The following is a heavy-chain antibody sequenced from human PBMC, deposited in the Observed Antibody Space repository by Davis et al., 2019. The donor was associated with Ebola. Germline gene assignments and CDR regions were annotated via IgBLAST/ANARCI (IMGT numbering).Heavy chain of an antibody. CDR1: GFTFSDYY. D-gene: IGHD1-26*01. CDR3: AREGGWELLTH. V-gene: IGHV3-11*01. CDR2: ISSSGSTI. Sequence: GGSLRLSCAASGFTFSDYYMSWIRQAPGKGLEWVSYISSSGSTIYYADSVKGRFTIPRDNAKNSLYLQMKGLRAEDTAVYYCAREGGWELLTHWGQGTLVTVSS. J-gene: IGHJ4*02.